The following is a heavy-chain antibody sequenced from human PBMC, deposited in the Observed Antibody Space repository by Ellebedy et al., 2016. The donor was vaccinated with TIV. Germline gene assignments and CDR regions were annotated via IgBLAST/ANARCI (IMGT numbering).Heavy chain of an antibody. Sequence: MPSETLSLTCAVYGGSFSGYYWRLIRQPTGKGLEWIGEITHSGSTNYNPSLKSRVTISVDTSKNQFSLNLSSVTAADTAVYYCARGLARDYWGQGTLVTVSS. J-gene: IGHJ4*02. CDR2: ITHSGST. V-gene: IGHV4-34*01. CDR3: ARGLARDY. CDR1: GGSFSGYY.